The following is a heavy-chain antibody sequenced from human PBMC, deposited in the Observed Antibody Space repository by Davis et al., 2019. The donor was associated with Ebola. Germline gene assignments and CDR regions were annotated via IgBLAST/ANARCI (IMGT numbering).Heavy chain of an antibody. J-gene: IGHJ6*02. CDR2: IRSKAYGGTT. CDR1: GFTFSSYA. CDR3: TRGIRNGMDV. V-gene: IGHV3-49*03. Sequence: GGSLRLSCAASGFTFSSYAMSWFRQAPGKGLEWVGFIRSKAYGGTTEYAASVKGRFTISRDDSKSIAYLHMNSLKTEDTAVYYCTRGIRNGMDVWGQGTTVTVSS.